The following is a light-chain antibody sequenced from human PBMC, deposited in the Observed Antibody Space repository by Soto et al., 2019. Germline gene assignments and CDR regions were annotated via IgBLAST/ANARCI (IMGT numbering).Light chain of an antibody. V-gene: IGKV1-5*01. J-gene: IGKJ1*01. CDR3: QQYNTYCT. Sequence: DIAMTQFPSALSASVGDRVTITCRASQHVHTWLAWYQQKPGKAPQLLIYDVSIWESGVPTRFSGSGSGTEFTITISGLNSDAFESYYCQQYNTYCTFGQGTKLEVK. CDR1: QHVHTW. CDR2: DVS.